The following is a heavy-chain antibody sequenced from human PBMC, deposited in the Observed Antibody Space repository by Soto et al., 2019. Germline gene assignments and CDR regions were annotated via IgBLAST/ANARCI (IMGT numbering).Heavy chain of an antibody. CDR2: LKSDGSGT. V-gene: IGHV3-74*01. D-gene: IGHD3-22*01. CDR3: VRGDGDYYDGNGYLGRH. J-gene: IGHJ4*02. CDR1: GFTFSSYW. Sequence: EVPLVESGGGLVQPGGSLRLSCAASGFTFSSYWMHWVRQAPGKGLVWVSRLKSDGSGTTYADSVKGRLTISRDNSKKTLYRQMNRLRAEDTAVYYCVRGDGDYYDGNGYLGRHWGQGTLVTVSS.